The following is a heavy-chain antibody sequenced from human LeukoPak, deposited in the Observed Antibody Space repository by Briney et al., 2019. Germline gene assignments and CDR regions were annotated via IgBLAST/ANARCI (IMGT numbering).Heavy chain of an antibody. CDR3: ARDFAARQNY. J-gene: IGHJ4*02. CDR2: ISSSGSTI. V-gene: IGHV3-11*04. Sequence: KPGGSLRLSCAASGFTFSDSYMTWIRQAPGKWLEWVSYISSSGSTIYYADSVKGRFTISRDNAKNALFLQMNSLRAVDTAVYYCARDFAARQNYWGQGTLVTVSS. D-gene: IGHD6-6*01. CDR1: GFTFSDSY.